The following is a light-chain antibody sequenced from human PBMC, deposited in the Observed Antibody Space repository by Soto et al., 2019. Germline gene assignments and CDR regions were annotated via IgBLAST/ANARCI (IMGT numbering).Light chain of an antibody. V-gene: IGKV3-20*01. CDR1: QTVRSSY. Sequence: EIVLTQSPGTVSLSPGERATLSCRASQTVRSSYLAWYQQKPGQAPRLLIYGASNRAIGIPDRFSGSGSGTEFTLTISRLEPEDFAVYYCQQYGSSAWTFGQGTKVEI. CDR3: QQYGSSAWT. CDR2: GAS. J-gene: IGKJ1*01.